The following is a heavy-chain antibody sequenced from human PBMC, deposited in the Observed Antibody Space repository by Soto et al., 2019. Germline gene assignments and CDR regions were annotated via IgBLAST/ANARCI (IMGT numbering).Heavy chain of an antibody. V-gene: IGHV4-31*03. CDR1: GGSISSGGYY. CDR3: ARAAALMVRGSSWFDP. D-gene: IGHD3-10*01. Sequence: PSETLSLTCTVSGGSISSGGYYWSWIRQHPGKGLEWIGYIYYSGSTYYNPSLKSRVTISVDTSKNQFSLKLSSVTAADTAVYYCARAAALMVRGSSWFDPWGQGTLVTVSS. J-gene: IGHJ5*02. CDR2: IYYSGST.